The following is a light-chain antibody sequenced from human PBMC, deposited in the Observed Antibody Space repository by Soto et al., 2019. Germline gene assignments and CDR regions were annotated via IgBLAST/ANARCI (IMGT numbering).Light chain of an antibody. CDR2: GAS. J-gene: IGKJ1*01. CDR3: QQYNNWPRT. CDR1: QSVSSD. V-gene: IGKV3-15*01. Sequence: EIVMTQSPATLSVSPGDRSTLSCRASQSVSSDLAWYHQKPGQAPRLLIYGASTRATGIPARFSGSGSGTEFTLTINSLRSEDLAVYYCQQYNNWPRTFGQGTKV.